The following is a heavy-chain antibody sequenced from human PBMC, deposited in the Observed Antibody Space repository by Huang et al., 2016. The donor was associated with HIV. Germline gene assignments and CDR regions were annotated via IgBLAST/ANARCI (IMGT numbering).Heavy chain of an antibody. J-gene: IGHJ4*02. CDR2: AHYDGST. V-gene: IGHV4-61*08. D-gene: IGHD3-22*01. Sequence: QVHLQESGPGLVKPSETLSLTCTVSGGSVSSGDYYWTSVRQPPGEGLEWIAYAHYDGSTNDNPSLESRLSMSVDTSRNQFSLKLRSVTAADTAVYYCSRINYAKTTYYLDFDFWGQGTLVTVSS. CDR1: GGSVSSGDYY. CDR3: SRINYAKTTYYLDFDF.